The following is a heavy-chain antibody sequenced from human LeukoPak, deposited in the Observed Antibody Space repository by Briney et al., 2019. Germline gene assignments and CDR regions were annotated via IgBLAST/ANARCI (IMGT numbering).Heavy chain of an antibody. J-gene: IGHJ4*02. V-gene: IGHV4-39*07. D-gene: IGHD3-3*01. CDR2: IYYSGST. CDR1: GGSISSSSYY. CDR3: ARVRSGLYYFDY. Sequence: PSETLSLTCTVSGGSISSSSYYWGWIRQPPGKGLEWIGSIYYSGSTYYNPSLKSRVTISVDTSKNQFSLKLSSVTAADTAVYYCARVRSGLYYFDYWGQGTLVTVSS.